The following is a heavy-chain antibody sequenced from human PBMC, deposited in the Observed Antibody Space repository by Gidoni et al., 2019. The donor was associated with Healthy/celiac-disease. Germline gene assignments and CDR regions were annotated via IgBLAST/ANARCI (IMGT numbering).Heavy chain of an antibody. CDR2: ISGSGGST. V-gene: IGHV3-23*04. Sequence: EVQLVESGGGFVQPGGSLRLSCAASGFTFSSFAMSWVRQAPGKGLEWVSAISGSGGSTYYTDSVKGRFTISRDNSKSTLYLQMNSLRVEDTAVYYCARDVRGWYLLGYDYWGQGTLVTVSS. D-gene: IGHD6-19*01. J-gene: IGHJ4*02. CDR1: GFTFSSFA. CDR3: ARDVRGWYLLGYDY.